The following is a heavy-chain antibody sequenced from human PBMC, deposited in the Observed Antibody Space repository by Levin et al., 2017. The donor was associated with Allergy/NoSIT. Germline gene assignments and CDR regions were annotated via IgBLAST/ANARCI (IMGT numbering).Heavy chain of an antibody. CDR1: GGSMRSSGYY. D-gene: IGHD2-15*01. Sequence: SETLSLTCSVSGGSMRSSGYYWSWIRQLPGKGLEWIGFIFNNGVTYSAPSLKSRVTISIDTSKNQYSLNLTSVTAADTAVYYCATSRRYPGGLDVWGQGTTVSVS. CDR3: ATSRRYPGGLDV. CDR2: IFNNGVT. J-gene: IGHJ6*02. V-gene: IGHV4-31*03.